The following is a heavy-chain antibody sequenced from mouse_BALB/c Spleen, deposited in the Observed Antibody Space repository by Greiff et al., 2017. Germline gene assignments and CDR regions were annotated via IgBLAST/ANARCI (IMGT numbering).Heavy chain of an antibody. CDR1: GYAFTSYN. D-gene: IGHD2-10*01. J-gene: IGHJ3*01. V-gene: IGHV1S135*01. Sequence: EVQVVESGPELVKPGASVKVSCKASGYAFTSYNMYWVKQSHGKSLEWIGYIDPYNGGTSYNQKFKGKATLTVDKSSSTAYMHLNSLTSEDSAVYYCARLSYYGNPWFAYWGQGTLVTVSA. CDR2: IDPYNGGT. CDR3: ARLSYYGNPWFAY.